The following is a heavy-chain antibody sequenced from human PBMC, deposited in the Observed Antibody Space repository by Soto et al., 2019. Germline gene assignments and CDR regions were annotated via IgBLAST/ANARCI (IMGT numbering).Heavy chain of an antibody. V-gene: IGHV2-5*02. Sequence: QITLKESGPTLVKPTQPLTLTCTFSGFSLSTSGVGVGCIRQPPGKALEWLPLIYWDDDKRDSPSLKSRLTITKDTSTNKVVLTLSYRDPVDTATYYCAHIYYCSGRSCQARTDAFAIWGQGTMVTVSS. CDR1: GFSLSTSGVG. J-gene: IGHJ3*02. D-gene: IGHD2-15*01. CDR2: IYWDDDK. CDR3: AHIYYCSGRSCQARTDAFAI.